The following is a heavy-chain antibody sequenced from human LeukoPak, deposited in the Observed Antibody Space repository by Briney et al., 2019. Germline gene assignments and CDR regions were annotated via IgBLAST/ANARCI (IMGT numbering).Heavy chain of an antibody. CDR1: GFTFDNYW. V-gene: IGHV3-7*01. J-gene: IGHJ4*02. CDR2: IEQDGSEK. CDR3: ARDLRTPGFFDY. Sequence: GGSLRLSCAASGFTFDNYWMNWVRQAPGKGLEWVANIEQDGSEKYYVDSVKSRFTISRDNAKNSLSLQMNSLRAEDTAVYYCARDLRTPGFFDYWGQGTLVTVSS.